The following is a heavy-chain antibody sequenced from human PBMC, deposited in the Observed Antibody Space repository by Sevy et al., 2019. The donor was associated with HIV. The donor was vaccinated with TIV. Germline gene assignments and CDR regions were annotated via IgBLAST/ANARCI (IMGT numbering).Heavy chain of an antibody. V-gene: IGHV4-61*01. CDR1: GGSVSSGSYY. CDR2: IYYSGST. D-gene: IGHD3-3*01. CDR3: ARDYDGMDY. Sequence: SETLSLTCTVSGGSVSSGSYYWSWIRQPPGKGLEWIGYIYYSGSTNYHPSLKSRVTISVDTSKNQFSLKLSSVTAADTAVYYCARDYDGMDYWGQGTLVTVSS. J-gene: IGHJ4*02.